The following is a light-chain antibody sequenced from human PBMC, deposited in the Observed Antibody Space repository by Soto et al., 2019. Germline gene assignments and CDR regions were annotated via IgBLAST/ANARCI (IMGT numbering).Light chain of an antibody. V-gene: IGKV1-33*01. CDR3: QQYDSLPFT. Sequence: DTQMTQSPSALSASIGDRVTITCQASQDISNCLNWYQQKPGKAPQLLIYDASKLETGVPLRFSGSGSGTDFSLTIISLQPEDIATFYCQQYDSLPFTFGQGTNLEIK. J-gene: IGKJ2*01. CDR2: DAS. CDR1: QDISNC.